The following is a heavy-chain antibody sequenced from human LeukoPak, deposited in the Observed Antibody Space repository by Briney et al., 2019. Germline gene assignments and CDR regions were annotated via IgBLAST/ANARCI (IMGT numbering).Heavy chain of an antibody. Sequence: GGSLRLSCAASGFTFSDYYMTWIRQAPGKGLEWVSYISSSGSTKYYADSVKGRFTISRDNAKNSLYLQMNSLRAEDTAAYYCARFYYGSGRPTQLDYWGQGTLVTVSS. CDR3: ARFYYGSGRPTQLDY. CDR2: ISSSGSTK. CDR1: GFTFSDYY. D-gene: IGHD3-10*01. J-gene: IGHJ4*02. V-gene: IGHV3-11*01.